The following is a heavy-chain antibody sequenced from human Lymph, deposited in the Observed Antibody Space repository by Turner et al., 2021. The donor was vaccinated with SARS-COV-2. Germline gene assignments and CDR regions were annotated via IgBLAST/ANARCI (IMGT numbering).Heavy chain of an antibody. CDR2: MNPNSGST. CDR1: GYTFTSYD. Sequence: QVQLVQSGAEVKKPGASVKVSCKAPGYTFTSYDINWVRQATGQGLEWMGGMNPNSGSTAYAQKFQGRVTMTRNTSISTAYMELSSLRSADTAVYYCARGRYSGGGMDVWGQGTTVTVSS. CDR3: ARGRYSGGGMDV. V-gene: IGHV1-8*02. D-gene: IGHD1-26*01. J-gene: IGHJ6*02.